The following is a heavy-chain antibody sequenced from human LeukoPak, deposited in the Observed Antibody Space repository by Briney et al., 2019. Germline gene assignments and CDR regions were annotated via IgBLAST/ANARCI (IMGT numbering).Heavy chain of an antibody. D-gene: IGHD3-10*01. Sequence: SETLSLTCAVYGGSFSGYYWSWIRQPPGKGLEWIGEINHSGGTNYNPSLKSRVTISVDTSKNQFSLKLSSVTAADTAVYYCARLNVLLWFGELLENDYWGQGTLVTVSS. CDR2: INHSGGT. CDR1: GGSFSGYY. CDR3: ARLNVLLWFGELLENDY. V-gene: IGHV4-34*01. J-gene: IGHJ4*02.